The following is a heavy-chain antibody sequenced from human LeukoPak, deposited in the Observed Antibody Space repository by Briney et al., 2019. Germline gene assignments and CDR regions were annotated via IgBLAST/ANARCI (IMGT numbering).Heavy chain of an antibody. CDR1: GGSIRSGDYY. CDR2: IHHTGST. J-gene: IGHJ4*02. V-gene: IGHV4-30-4*01. CDR3: ARGDGSGSYYNVGSDY. D-gene: IGHD3-10*01. Sequence: SETLCLTCTVSGGSIRSGDYYWRWNRQPPGKGLEWIGYIHHTGSTKYNPSLKSRVVISADMSKNLFSLKLNSVTAADTAVYYCARGDGSGSYYNVGSDYWGQGTLVTVSS.